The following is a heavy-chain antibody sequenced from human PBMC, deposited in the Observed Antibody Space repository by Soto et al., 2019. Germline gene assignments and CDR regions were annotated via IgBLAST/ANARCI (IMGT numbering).Heavy chain of an antibody. CDR2: ISYDGSNK. V-gene: IGHV3-30-3*01. D-gene: IGHD6-13*01. Sequence: QVQLVESGGGVVQPGRSLRLSCAASGFTFSSYAMHWVRQAPGKGLEWVAVISYDGSNKYYADSVKGRFTISRDNSKNTLYLQMNSLSAEDTAVYYCARDYSSSWPYYYYYYGMDVWGQGTTVTVSS. CDR3: ARDYSSSWPYYYYYYGMDV. CDR1: GFTFSSYA. J-gene: IGHJ6*02.